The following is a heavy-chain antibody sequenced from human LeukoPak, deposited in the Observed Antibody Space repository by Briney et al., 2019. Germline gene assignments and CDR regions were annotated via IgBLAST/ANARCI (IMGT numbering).Heavy chain of an antibody. CDR2: ISSSSSYI. CDR1: GFTFSSYS. D-gene: IGHD2-2*01. V-gene: IGHV3-21*01. CDR3: ARGPAPIVVVPAANFDY. Sequence: GGSLRLSCAASGFTFSSYSMNWVRQAPGKGLEWVSSISSSSSYIYYADSVKGRFTISRDNSKNTLYLQMNSLRAEDTAVYYCARGPAPIVVVPAANFDYWGQGTLVTVSS. J-gene: IGHJ4*02.